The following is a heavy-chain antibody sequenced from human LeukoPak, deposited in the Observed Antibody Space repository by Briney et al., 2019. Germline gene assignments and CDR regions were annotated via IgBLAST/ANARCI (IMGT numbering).Heavy chain of an antibody. J-gene: IGHJ3*02. CDR2: ISFDGTYK. Sequence: QPGGSLRLSCAASGFTFSSYAMSWVRQAPGKGLEWVAIISFDGTYKNYADSVMGRFTISRDNSKNILYLQMDGLTSEDTAVYFCTRRDFHGGTSLAAFDIWGQGTVVTVSS. CDR1: GFTFSSYA. V-gene: IGHV3-30*04. CDR3: TRRDFHGGTSLAAFDI. D-gene: IGHD4-23*01.